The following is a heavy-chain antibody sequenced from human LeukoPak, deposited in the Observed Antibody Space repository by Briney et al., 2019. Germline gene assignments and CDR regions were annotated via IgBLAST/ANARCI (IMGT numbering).Heavy chain of an antibody. D-gene: IGHD3-3*01. CDR2: MNPNSGNT. Sequence: ASVKVSCKASGYTFTSYDINWVRQATGQGLEWMGWMNPNSGNTGYAQKFQGRVTMTRNTSISTAYMELSSLRSEDTAVYYCARVGGYDFWSGFPTYYFAYWRQGTLVTVSS. V-gene: IGHV1-8*01. CDR1: GYTFTSYD. CDR3: ARVGGYDFWSGFPTYYFAY. J-gene: IGHJ4*02.